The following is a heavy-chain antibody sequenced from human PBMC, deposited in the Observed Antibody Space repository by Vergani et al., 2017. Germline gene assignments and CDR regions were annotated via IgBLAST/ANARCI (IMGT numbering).Heavy chain of an antibody. CDR1: GYNLTELS. CDR3: ARGAAAGTSY. J-gene: IGHJ4*02. Sequence: QVQLVPSGAEVKKPGASVQVSCPVSGYNLTELSMHWVRPAPGKGLAWMGGFDTEDGDTIYAQKFQGRVTMTEETSTDTAYMELSSLRSEDTAVYYCARGAAAGTSYWGQGTLVTVSS. D-gene: IGHD6-13*01. V-gene: IGHV1-24*01. CDR2: FDTEDGDT.